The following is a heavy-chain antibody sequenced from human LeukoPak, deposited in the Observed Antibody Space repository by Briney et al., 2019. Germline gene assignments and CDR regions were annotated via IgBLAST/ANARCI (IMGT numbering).Heavy chain of an antibody. D-gene: IGHD2-2*01. V-gene: IGHV1-69*13. J-gene: IGHJ6*02. Sequence: SVKVSCKASGGTFSSYAISWVRQAPGQGLEWMGGIIPIFGTANYAQKFQGRVTITADESTSTAYMELSSLRSEDTAVYYCARGCSSTRCPGYVYYYYGMDVWGQGTTVTVSS. CDR1: GGTFSSYA. CDR3: ARGCSSTRCPGYVYYYYGMDV. CDR2: IIPIFGTA.